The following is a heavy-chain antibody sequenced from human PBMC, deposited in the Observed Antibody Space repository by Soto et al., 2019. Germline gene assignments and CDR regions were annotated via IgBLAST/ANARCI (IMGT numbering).Heavy chain of an antibody. J-gene: IGHJ4*02. CDR3: PKTDKFNPQSSGWANRFDY. Sequence: EVQLLESGGGLVQPGGSLRLSCAASGFTFSSYAMTWVRQAPGKGLEWVSTISRSGDSTYYRDSVKGRFTISRDNSKNTVYLQINSLRAEDTAGYYCPKTDKFNPQSSGWANRFDYWGQGTLVTVSS. CDR2: ISRSGDST. D-gene: IGHD6-19*01. CDR1: GFTFSSYA. V-gene: IGHV3-23*01.